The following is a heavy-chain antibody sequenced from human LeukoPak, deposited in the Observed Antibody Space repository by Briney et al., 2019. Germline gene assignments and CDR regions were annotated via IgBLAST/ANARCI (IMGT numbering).Heavy chain of an antibody. Sequence: SVKVSCKAPGDNFSSYVITWVRQAPGQGLEWMGRIIPELDVANLAQVFKGRVTITADKSTNTAHMELSGLRSDDTAVYYCAKVAWHIAHSGSFKGDRYYFDYWGQGTLVTVSS. CDR1: GDNFSSYV. CDR3: AKVAWHIAHSGSFKGDRYYFDY. J-gene: IGHJ4*02. D-gene: IGHD1-26*01. V-gene: IGHV1-69*04. CDR2: IIPELDVA.